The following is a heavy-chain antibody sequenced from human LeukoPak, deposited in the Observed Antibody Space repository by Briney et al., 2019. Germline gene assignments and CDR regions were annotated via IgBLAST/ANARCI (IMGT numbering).Heavy chain of an antibody. CDR2: IYSGGST. CDR1: GFTVSSNY. D-gene: IGHD5-18*01. CDR3: ARVEEGDTAPAGPFDY. Sequence: GGSLRLSCAASGFTVSSNYMSWVRQAPGKGLEWVSVIYSGGSTCYADSVKGRFTISRDNSKNTLYLQMNSLRAEDTAVYYCARVEEGDTAPAGPFDYWGQGTLVTVSS. J-gene: IGHJ4*02. V-gene: IGHV3-66*01.